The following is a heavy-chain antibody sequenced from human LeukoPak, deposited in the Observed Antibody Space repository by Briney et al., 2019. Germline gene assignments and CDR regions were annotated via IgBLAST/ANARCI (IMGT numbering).Heavy chain of an antibody. J-gene: IGHJ3*02. CDR2: IIPIFGTA. CDR1: GGTFSSYA. D-gene: IGHD5-12*01. V-gene: IGHV1-69*13. CDR3: AGEEGGDSGYGPDAFDI. Sequence: ASVKVSCKASGGTFSSYAISWVRQAPGQGLEWMGGIIPIFGTANYAQKFQGRVTITADESTSTAYMELSSLRSEDTAVYYCAGEEGGDSGYGPDAFDIWGQGTMVTVSS.